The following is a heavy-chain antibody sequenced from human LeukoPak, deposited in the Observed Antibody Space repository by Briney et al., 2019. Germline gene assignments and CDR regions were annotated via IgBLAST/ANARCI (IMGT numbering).Heavy chain of an antibody. CDR2: IYYSGST. Sequence: SETLSLTCTVSGGSISSYYWSWIRQPPGKGLEWIGYIYYSGSTNYNPSPKSRVTISVDTSKNQFSLKLSSVTAADTAVYYCARGDRLYSSSWYSDAFDIWGQGTMVTVSS. CDR3: ARGDRLYSSSWYSDAFDI. CDR1: GGSISSYY. J-gene: IGHJ3*02. V-gene: IGHV4-59*01. D-gene: IGHD6-13*01.